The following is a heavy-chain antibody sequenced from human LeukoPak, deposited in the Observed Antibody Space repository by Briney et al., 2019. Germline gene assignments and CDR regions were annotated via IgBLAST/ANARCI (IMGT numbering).Heavy chain of an antibody. CDR2: ISYDGSSK. V-gene: IGHV3-30*18. Sequence: PGRSLRLSCAASGFTFSNYGMHWVRQAPGKGLEWVAVISYDGSSKYYADSVKGRFTISRDNSKNTLYLQMNSLRAEDTAVYYCAKDRATVVTPGWYFDLWGRGTLVTVSS. D-gene: IGHD4-23*01. J-gene: IGHJ2*01. CDR3: AKDRATVVTPGWYFDL. CDR1: GFTFSNYG.